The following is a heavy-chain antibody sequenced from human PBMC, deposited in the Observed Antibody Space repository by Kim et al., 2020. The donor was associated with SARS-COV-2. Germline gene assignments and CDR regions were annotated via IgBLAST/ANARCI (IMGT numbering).Heavy chain of an antibody. J-gene: IGHJ6*02. CDR2: TYYRSKWYN. Sequence: SQTLSLTCAISGDSVSSNSAAWNWIRQSPSRGLEWLGRTYYRSKWYNDYAVSGKSRITINPDTSKNQFSLQLNSVTPEETAVYYCAKEAVAGQYYYYYYGMDVWGQGTTVTVSS. V-gene: IGHV6-1*01. CDR3: AKEAVAGQYYYYYYGMDV. D-gene: IGHD6-19*01. CDR1: GDSVSSNSAA.